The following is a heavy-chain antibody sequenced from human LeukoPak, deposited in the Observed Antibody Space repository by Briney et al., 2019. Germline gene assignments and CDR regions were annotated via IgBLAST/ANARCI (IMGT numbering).Heavy chain of an antibody. D-gene: IGHD3-10*01. Sequence: ASVKVSCKASGYTFTSYDINWVRQATGQGLEWMGWMNPNSGNTGYAQKFQGRVTITRNTSISTAYMELSSLRSEDTAVYYCASAAMVREVNDALDGMDVWGQGTTVTVSS. V-gene: IGHV1-8*03. CDR3: ASAAMVREVNDALDGMDV. CDR1: GYTFTSYD. J-gene: IGHJ6*02. CDR2: MNPNSGNT.